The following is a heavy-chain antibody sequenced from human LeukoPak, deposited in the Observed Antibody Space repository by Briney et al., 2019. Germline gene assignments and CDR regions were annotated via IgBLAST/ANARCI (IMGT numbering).Heavy chain of an antibody. CDR1: GGSIRSSSYY. CDR2: IHYSVTT. D-gene: IGHD6-19*01. V-gene: IGHV4-39*01. J-gene: IGHJ5*02. Sequence: NPSETLSLTCTVSGGSIRSSSYYWAWIRQPPGKGLEWIGSIHYSVTTFYSPSLKSRVTISADASKNQFSLKLSSVTAADTAVYYCARAYSSGWYVPERYNWFDPWGQGTLVTVSS. CDR3: ARAYSSGWYVPERYNWFDP.